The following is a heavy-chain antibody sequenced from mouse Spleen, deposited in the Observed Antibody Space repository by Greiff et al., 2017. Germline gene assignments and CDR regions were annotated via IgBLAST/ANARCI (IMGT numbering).Heavy chain of an antibody. CDR3: ARGLPFDY. Sequence: VQLQQPGAELVKPGASVKLSCKASGYTFTSYWMQWVKQRPGQGLEWIGEIDPSDSYTNYNQKFKGKATLTVDTSSSTAYMQLSSLTSEDSAVYYCARGLPFDYWSQGTTLTVSS. V-gene: IGHV1-50*01. CDR2: IDPSDSYT. CDR1: GYTFTSYW. D-gene: IGHD2-10*01. J-gene: IGHJ2*01.